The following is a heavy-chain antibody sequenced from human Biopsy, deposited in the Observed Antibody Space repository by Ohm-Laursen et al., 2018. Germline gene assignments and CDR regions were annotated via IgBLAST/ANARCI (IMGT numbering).Heavy chain of an antibody. D-gene: IGHD6-19*01. CDR3: VVYPSSGFFENNDDFAMDV. J-gene: IGHJ6*02. CDR1: GGAFTNYA. CDR2: IIIVSETA. Sequence: SVKVSCKASGGAFTNYAINWVRQAPGHGLEWMGGIIIVSETAGYAERFQGRVTITADVTTTTAYMDLSGLRSEDTAVYYCVVYPSSGFFENNDDFAMDVWGQGTTVIVSS. V-gene: IGHV1-69*13.